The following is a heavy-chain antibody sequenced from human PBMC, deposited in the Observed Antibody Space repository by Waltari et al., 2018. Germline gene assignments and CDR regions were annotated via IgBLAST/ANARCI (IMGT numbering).Heavy chain of an antibody. V-gene: IGHV3-74*01. CDR1: GFTLSGYW. CDR3: ARDHYSNSPDWFDP. CDR2: MNSDGSTT. D-gene: IGHD4-4*01. Sequence: EVHLVESGGGLVQPGGSLRLSCAASGFTLSGYWMHWVRQAPGKGLVWVSRMNSDGSTTDYADSVKGRFTISRDNAKNTLYLQMNSLRAEDTAVYYCARDHYSNSPDWFDPWGQGTLVTVSS. J-gene: IGHJ5*02.